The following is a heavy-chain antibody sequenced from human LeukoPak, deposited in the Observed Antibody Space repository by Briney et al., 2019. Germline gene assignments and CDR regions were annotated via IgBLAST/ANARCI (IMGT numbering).Heavy chain of an antibody. D-gene: IGHD5-18*01. Sequence: PGGSLRLSCAASGFIFSSYGMHWVRQAPGKGLEWVANIKQDGSEKYYVDSVKGRFTISRDNAKNSLYLQMNSLRAEDTAVYYCARDLSGVTGYTYGRGIDYWGQGTLVTVSS. CDR3: ARDLSGVTGYTYGRGIDY. J-gene: IGHJ4*02. CDR2: IKQDGSEK. V-gene: IGHV3-7*01. CDR1: GFIFSSYG.